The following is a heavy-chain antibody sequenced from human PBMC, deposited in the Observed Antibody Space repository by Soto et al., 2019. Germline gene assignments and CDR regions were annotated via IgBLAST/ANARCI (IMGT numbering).Heavy chain of an antibody. J-gene: IGHJ3*01. D-gene: IGHD2-21*02. V-gene: IGHV3-30-3*01. Sequence: QVQVVESGGGVVQPGRSLRLSCAASGFTFSIYAMHWVRQAPGKGLEWLASISHDGNNRYYAGSVRGRFTISRDNSRNKLGWQMRSLSGDYTAVYSCVLTGTAIVACDVGGQRTMVTVSS. CDR1: GFTFSIYA. CDR2: ISHDGNNR. CDR3: VLTGTAIVACDV.